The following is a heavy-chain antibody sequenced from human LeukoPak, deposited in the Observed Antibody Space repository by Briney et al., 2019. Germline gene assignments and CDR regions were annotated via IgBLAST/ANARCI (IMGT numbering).Heavy chain of an antibody. CDR3: ARGLQRRKQWLDYFDY. J-gene: IGHJ4*02. Sequence: SQTLSLTCAISGDSVSSNSAAWNWIRQSPSRGLEWLGRTYYRSKWYNDYAVSVKSRITINPDTSKNQFSLQLNSVTPEDTAVYYCARGLQRRKQWLDYFDYWGQGTLVTVSS. CDR2: TYYRSKWYN. D-gene: IGHD6-19*01. V-gene: IGHV6-1*01. CDR1: GDSVSSNSAA.